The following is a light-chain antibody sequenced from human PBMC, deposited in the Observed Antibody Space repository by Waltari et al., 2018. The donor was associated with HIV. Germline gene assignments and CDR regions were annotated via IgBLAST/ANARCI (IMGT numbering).Light chain of an antibody. V-gene: IGLV2-23*02. Sequence: QSALTQPASVSGSPGQSITISCPGTSSDVGSYNLVSCYQQHPGKAPKLMIYEVSKRPSGVSNRFSGSKSGNTASLTISGLQAEDEADYYCCSYAGSSTFDVVFGGGTKLTVL. CDR1: SSDVGSYNL. CDR3: CSYAGSSTFDVV. J-gene: IGLJ2*01. CDR2: EVS.